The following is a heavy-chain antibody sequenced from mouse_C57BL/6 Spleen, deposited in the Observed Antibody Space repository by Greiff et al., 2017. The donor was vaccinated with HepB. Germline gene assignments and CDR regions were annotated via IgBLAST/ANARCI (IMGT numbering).Heavy chain of an antibody. D-gene: IGHD2-4*01. V-gene: IGHV1-62-2*01. Sequence: QVHVKQSGAELVKPGASVKLSCKASGYTFTEYTIHWVKQRSGQGLEWIGWFYPGSGSIKYNEKFKDKATLTADKSSSTVYMELSRLTSEDSAVYFCARHEDRGYDYDGGFAYWGQGTLVTVSA. CDR2: FYPGSGSI. J-gene: IGHJ3*01. CDR1: GYTFTEYT. CDR3: ARHEDRGYDYDGGFAY.